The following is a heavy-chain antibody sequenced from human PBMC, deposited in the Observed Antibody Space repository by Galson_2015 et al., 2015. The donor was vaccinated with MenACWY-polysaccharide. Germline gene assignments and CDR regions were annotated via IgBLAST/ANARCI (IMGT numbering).Heavy chain of an antibody. Sequence: SLRLSCAASGFTFSSYAMSWVRQAPGKGLEWVSAISGSGGSTYYADSVKGRFTISRDNSKNTLYLQMNSLRAEDTAVYYCARDLDINWNGDYGGQGTLGTVSS. CDR3: ARDLDINWNGDY. J-gene: IGHJ4*02. CDR2: ISGSGGST. CDR1: GFTFSSYA. D-gene: IGHD1-1*01. V-gene: IGHV3-23*01.